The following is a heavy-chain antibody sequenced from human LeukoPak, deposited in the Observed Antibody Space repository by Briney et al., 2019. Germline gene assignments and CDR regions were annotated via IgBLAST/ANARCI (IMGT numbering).Heavy chain of an antibody. J-gene: IGHJ4*02. CDR3: ARCTSGLLLRLLEWCDY. Sequence: ASVKVSCKTSGYTFTSYGITWVRQAPGQGLEWMGWISAYNGDTNYAQKLQGRVTMTTDTSTSTAYMELSSLRSEDTAVYYCARCTSGLLLRLLEWCDYWGQGTLVTVSS. V-gene: IGHV1-18*01. CDR1: GYTFTSYG. D-gene: IGHD3-3*01. CDR2: ISAYNGDT.